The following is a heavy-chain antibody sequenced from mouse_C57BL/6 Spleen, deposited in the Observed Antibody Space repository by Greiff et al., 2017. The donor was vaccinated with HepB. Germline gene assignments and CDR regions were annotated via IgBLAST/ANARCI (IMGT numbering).Heavy chain of an antibody. V-gene: IGHV1-80*01. CDR1: GYAFSSYW. CDR3: ARRSDPHGSIDY. J-gene: IGHJ4*01. Sequence: VQLQQSGAELVKPGASVKISCKASGYAFSSYWMNWVKQRPGKGLEWIGQIYPGDGDTNYNGKFKGKATLTADKSSSTAYMQLSSLTSEDSAVYFCARRSDPHGSIDYWGQGTSVTVSS. CDR2: IYPGDGDT.